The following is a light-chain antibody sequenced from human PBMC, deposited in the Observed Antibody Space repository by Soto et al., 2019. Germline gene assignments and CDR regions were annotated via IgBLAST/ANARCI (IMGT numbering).Light chain of an antibody. CDR1: QDISSY. CDR3: QQVDSHPST. V-gene: IGKV1-9*01. J-gene: IGKJ4*01. CDR2: GAS. Sequence: DIPLTQSPSFLSASVGDRVTVTCRSSQDISSYLAWYQQTPGKAPKVLIYGASTLQSGVPPRFGGSGAATALTLPISSLQPEDFPSYFRQQVDSHPSTFRGGTKVEIK.